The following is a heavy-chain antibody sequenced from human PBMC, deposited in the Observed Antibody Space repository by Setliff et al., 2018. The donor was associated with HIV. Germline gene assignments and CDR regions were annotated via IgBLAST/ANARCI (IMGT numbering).Heavy chain of an antibody. D-gene: IGHD3-10*01. V-gene: IGHV1-18*01. CDR3: ARDLAGTPYYSYAMDV. CDR2: ISAYNGNT. J-gene: IGHJ6*02. CDR1: GYTFTSYA. Sequence: GASVKVSCKASGYTFTSYAMHWARQAPGQRLEWMGWISAYNGNTNYAQKLQGRVTMTTDTSTSTAYMELRSLRVEDTAVYYCARDLAGTPYYSYAMDVWGQGTTVTVSS.